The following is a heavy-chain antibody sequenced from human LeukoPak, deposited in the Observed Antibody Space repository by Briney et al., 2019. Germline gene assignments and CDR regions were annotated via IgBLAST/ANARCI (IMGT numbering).Heavy chain of an antibody. V-gene: IGHV3-53*01. Sequence: PGGPLRLSCAASGFTVSSNYMSWVRQAPGKGLEWVSVIYSGGSTYYADSVKGRFTISRDNSKNTLYLQMNSLRAEDTAVYHCARGGGDWLGDAFDIWGQGTMVTVSS. CDR2: IYSGGST. D-gene: IGHD2-21*02. CDR1: GFTVSSNY. CDR3: ARGGGDWLGDAFDI. J-gene: IGHJ3*02.